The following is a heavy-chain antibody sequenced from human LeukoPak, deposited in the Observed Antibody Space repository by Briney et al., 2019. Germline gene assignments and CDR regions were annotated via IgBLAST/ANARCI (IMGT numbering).Heavy chain of an antibody. CDR1: GFTFSSYG. D-gene: IGHD2-15*01. J-gene: IGHJ3*02. CDR3: AKELGCSGGSCYSAAFDI. V-gene: IGHV3-30*18. CDR2: ISYDGSNK. Sequence: GRSLRLSCAASGFTFSSYGMHCVRQAPGKGLEWVAVISYDGSNKYYADSVKGRFTISRDNSKNMLYLQMNSLRAEDTAVYYCAKELGCSGGSCYSAAFDIWGQGTMVTVSS.